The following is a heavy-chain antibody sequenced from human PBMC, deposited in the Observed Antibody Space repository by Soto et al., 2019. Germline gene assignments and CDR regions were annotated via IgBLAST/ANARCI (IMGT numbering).Heavy chain of an antibody. Sequence: SETLSLTCTVSGGSISSSSYYWSWIRQPPGKGLEWIGYIYYSGSTNYNPSLKSRVTISVDTSKNQFSLKLSSVTAADTAVYYCARGDGYNYSNWFDPWGQGTLVTVSS. V-gene: IGHV4-61*01. J-gene: IGHJ5*02. D-gene: IGHD5-12*01. CDR3: ARGDGYNYSNWFDP. CDR1: GGSISSSSYY. CDR2: IYYSGST.